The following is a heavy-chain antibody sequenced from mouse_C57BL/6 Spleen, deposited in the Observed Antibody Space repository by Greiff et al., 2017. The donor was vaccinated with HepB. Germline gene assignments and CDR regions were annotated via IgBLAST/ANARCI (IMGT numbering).Heavy chain of an antibody. Sequence: EVQLQQSGAELVRPGASVKLSCTASGFNIKDDYMHWVKQRPEQGLEWIGWIDPENGDTEYASKFQGKATITADTSSNTAYLQLSSLTSEDTAVYYCTTWGWLLRRAYWGQGTLVTVSA. D-gene: IGHD2-3*01. V-gene: IGHV14-4*01. CDR3: TTWGWLLRRAY. CDR2: IDPENGDT. J-gene: IGHJ3*01. CDR1: GFNIKDDY.